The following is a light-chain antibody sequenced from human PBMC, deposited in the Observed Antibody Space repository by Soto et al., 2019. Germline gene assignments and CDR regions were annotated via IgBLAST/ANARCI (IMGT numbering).Light chain of an antibody. CDR1: QSVSSY. V-gene: IGKV3-11*01. CDR3: QQRSNWPPIT. J-gene: IGKJ5*01. Sequence: EIVMTQSPATLSVSPGERATLSFRASQSVSSYLAWYQQKPGQAPRLLIYDASNRATGIPARFSGSGSGTDFTLTISSLEPEDFAVYYCQQRSNWPPITFGQGTRLEI. CDR2: DAS.